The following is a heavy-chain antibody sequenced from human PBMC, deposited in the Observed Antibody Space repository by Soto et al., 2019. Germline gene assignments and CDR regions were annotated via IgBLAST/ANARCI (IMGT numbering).Heavy chain of an antibody. V-gene: IGHV3-7*01. Sequence: PGGSLRLSCAASGFTLSSYWMNRVRQAPGKGLEWVANIEEDGSEEYYVDSVKGRFIISRDNAKNSLYLQMNSLRGEDTAVYFCARGNGYGAFDIWGLGTMVTVSS. D-gene: IGHD3-22*01. CDR1: GFTLSSYW. J-gene: IGHJ3*02. CDR2: IEEDGSEE. CDR3: ARGNGYGAFDI.